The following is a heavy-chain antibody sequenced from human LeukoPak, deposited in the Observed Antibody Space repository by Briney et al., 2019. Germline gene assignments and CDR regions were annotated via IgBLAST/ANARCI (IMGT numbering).Heavy chain of an antibody. CDR2: INSDGSST. J-gene: IGHJ4*02. CDR3: ARVYYYDSSGYYSSFDY. V-gene: IGHV3-74*01. D-gene: IGHD3-22*01. CDR1: GFTFSSYW. Sequence: PGGSLRLSCAASGFTFSSYWMHWVRQAPGKGLVWVSRINSDGSSTGYADSVKGRFTISRDNAKNSLFLQMNSLRAEDTAVYYCARVYYYDSSGYYSSFDYWGQGTLVTVSS.